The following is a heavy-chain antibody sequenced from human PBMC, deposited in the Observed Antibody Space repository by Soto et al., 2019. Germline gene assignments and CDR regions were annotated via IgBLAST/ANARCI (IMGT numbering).Heavy chain of an antibody. CDR3: ARVSREYQLLFYYYGMDV. D-gene: IGHD2-2*01. J-gene: IGHJ6*02. CDR2: IYYSGST. Sequence: SETLSLTCTVSGGSISSGGYYWSWIRQHPGKGLEWIGYIYYSGSTYYNPSLKSQVTISVDTSKNQFSLKMSSVTAADTALYYCARVSREYQLLFYYYGMDVWGQGTTVTVSS. V-gene: IGHV4-31*01. CDR1: GGSISSGGYY.